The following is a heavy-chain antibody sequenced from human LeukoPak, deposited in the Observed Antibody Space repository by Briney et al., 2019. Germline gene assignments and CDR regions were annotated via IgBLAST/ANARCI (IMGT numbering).Heavy chain of an antibody. Sequence: ASVKVSCKASGYTFTSYDINWVRQATGQGLEWMGWMNPNSGNTGYAQKFQGRVTITRNTSISTAYMELSSLRSEDTAVYYCASEYCSSTSCYTHDAFDIWGQGTMVTVSS. CDR1: GYTFTSYD. D-gene: IGHD2-2*02. J-gene: IGHJ3*02. CDR3: ASEYCSSTSCYTHDAFDI. V-gene: IGHV1-8*03. CDR2: MNPNSGNT.